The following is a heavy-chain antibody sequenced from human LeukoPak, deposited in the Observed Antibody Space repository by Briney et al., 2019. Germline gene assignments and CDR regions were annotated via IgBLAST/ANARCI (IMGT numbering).Heavy chain of an antibody. CDR1: GFALKSYS. D-gene: IGHD2-8*02. J-gene: IGHJ5*01. Sequence: SGGSLRLSCAGSGFALKSYSLTWVRQAPGKGLEWVSSISSTSAYIHYADSVKGRFTISRDNVDNVVYLEMNSLGAEDTATYYCGRVGVSGPTGWFDSWGQGPLVIVSS. CDR3: GRVGVSGPTGWFDS. CDR2: ISSTSAYI. V-gene: IGHV3-21*01.